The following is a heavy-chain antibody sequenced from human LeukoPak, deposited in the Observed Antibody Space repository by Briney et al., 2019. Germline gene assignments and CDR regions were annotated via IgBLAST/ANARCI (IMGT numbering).Heavy chain of an antibody. D-gene: IGHD3-22*01. CDR3: ARDRVYDSSGYYYDY. CDR1: GGSISSYY. V-gene: IGHV4-59*01. J-gene: IGHJ4*02. CDR2: IYYSGST. Sequence: PSETLSLTCTVSGGSISSYYWSWIRQPPGKGLEWIGYIYYSGSTNYNPSLKSRVTISVDTSKNQFSLKLSSVTAADTAVYYCARDRVYDSSGYYYDYWGQGTLVTVSS.